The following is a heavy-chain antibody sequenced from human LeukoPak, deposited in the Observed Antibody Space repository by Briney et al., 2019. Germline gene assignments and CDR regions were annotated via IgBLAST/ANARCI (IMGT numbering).Heavy chain of an antibody. CDR3: AKGRDSGYDLVDY. CDR2: ISSSGSTI. Sequence: GGSLRLSCAASGFTFSDYYMSWIRQAPGKGLEWVSYISSSGSTIYYADSVKGRFTISRDNAKNSLYLQMNSLRAEDTAVYYCAKGRDSGYDLVDYWGQGTLVTVSS. J-gene: IGHJ4*02. CDR1: GFTFSDYY. D-gene: IGHD5-12*01. V-gene: IGHV3-11*01.